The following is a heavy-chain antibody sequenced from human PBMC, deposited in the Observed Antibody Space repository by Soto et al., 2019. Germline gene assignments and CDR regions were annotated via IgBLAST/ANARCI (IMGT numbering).Heavy chain of an antibody. V-gene: IGHV1-2*02. Sequence: QVQLVQSGAEVKKPGASVKVSCKASGYTFTGYYMHWVRQAPGQGLEWMGWINPNSGDTNYAQKFQGRVTMTRDTSISTAYMELSRLRSDDTAVYYCASEAIVVPAAVTGRYWGQGTLVTVSS. CDR3: ASEAIVVPAAVTGRY. J-gene: IGHJ4*02. D-gene: IGHD2-2*01. CDR1: GYTFTGYY. CDR2: INPNSGDT.